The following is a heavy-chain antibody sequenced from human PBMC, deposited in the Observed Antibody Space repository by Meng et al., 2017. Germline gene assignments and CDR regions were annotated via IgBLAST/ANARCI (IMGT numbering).Heavy chain of an antibody. Sequence: GESLKISCAASGFTFSSYAMSWVRQAPGKGLEWVSVISGSGGSTYYADSVKGRFTISRDNSKNTLYLQMNSLRAEDTAVYYCAKDTPYCSGGSCDGDYWGQGTLVTVSS. V-gene: IGHV3-23*01. D-gene: IGHD2-15*01. CDR2: ISGSGGST. CDR1: GFTFSSYA. J-gene: IGHJ4*02. CDR3: AKDTPYCSGGSCDGDY.